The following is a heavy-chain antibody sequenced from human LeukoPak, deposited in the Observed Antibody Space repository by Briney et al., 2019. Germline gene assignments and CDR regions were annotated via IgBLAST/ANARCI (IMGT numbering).Heavy chain of an antibody. J-gene: IGHJ4*02. Sequence: PGGSLRLSCAASGFIFSNYDMHWVRQAPGKGLEWVAVVWSDGSNKYYADSVKGRFTISRDNSNNTLYLQMNSLRAEDTSVYYCARGSYYGSGSYAGWGQGTLVTVSS. D-gene: IGHD3-10*01. CDR3: ARGSYYGSGSYAG. CDR2: VWSDGSNK. CDR1: GFIFSNYD. V-gene: IGHV3-33*01.